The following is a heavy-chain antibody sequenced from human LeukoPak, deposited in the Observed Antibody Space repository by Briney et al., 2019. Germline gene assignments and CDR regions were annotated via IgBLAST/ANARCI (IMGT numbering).Heavy chain of an antibody. V-gene: IGHV1-8*01. D-gene: IGHD5-12*01. CDR2: MNPNSGNT. CDR1: GYTFTSYD. Sequence: ASVKVSCKASGYTFTSYDINAVRQATGQRREWMGWMNPNSGNTGYAQKFQGRVPMTRNTSISTAYMKLSSLRSEDTAVYYCARGEYSGYDIPIDYWGQGTLVTVSS. J-gene: IGHJ4*02. CDR3: ARGEYSGYDIPIDY.